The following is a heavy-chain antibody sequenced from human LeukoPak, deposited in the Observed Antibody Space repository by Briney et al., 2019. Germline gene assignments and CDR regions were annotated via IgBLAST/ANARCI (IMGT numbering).Heavy chain of an antibody. Sequence: ASVKVSCKASGYTFTSYGISWGRQAPGQGLEWMGWISAYNGNTNYAQKLQGRVTMTTDTSTSTAYMELRSLRSDDTAVYYCARDRSLGVVAATRIPWFDPWGQGTLVTVSS. CDR3: ARDRSLGVVAATRIPWFDP. CDR2: ISAYNGNT. V-gene: IGHV1-18*01. CDR1: GYTFTSYG. D-gene: IGHD2-15*01. J-gene: IGHJ5*02.